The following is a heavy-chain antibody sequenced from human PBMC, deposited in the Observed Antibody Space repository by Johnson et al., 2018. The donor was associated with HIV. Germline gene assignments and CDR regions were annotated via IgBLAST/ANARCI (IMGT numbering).Heavy chain of an antibody. D-gene: IGHD6-6*01. V-gene: IGHV3-30-3*01. Sequence: QVQLVESGGGVVQPGRSLRLSCAASGFTFSNYAMHWVRQAPGKGLEWVAVISYDGSSKYYADSVKGRFTISRDNSKNTLYLQMSSLRAEDTAIYFCARDLTNEYSSSSPVWGQGTMVTVSS. CDR3: ARDLTNEYSSSSPV. CDR2: ISYDGSSK. J-gene: IGHJ3*01. CDR1: GFTFSNYA.